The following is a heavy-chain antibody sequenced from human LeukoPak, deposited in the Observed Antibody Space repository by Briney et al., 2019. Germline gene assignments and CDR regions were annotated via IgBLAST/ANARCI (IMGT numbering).Heavy chain of an antibody. CDR1: GFTVSSNY. J-gene: IGHJ4*02. CDR3: ALTPDYYGSGSFDY. Sequence: GGSLRLSCAASGFTVSSNYMSWVRPAPGKGLEWVADIKQDGSEKYYVDSVKGRFTISRDNAKNSLYLQMNSLRAEDTAVYYCALTPDYYGSGSFDYWGQGTLVTVSS. D-gene: IGHD3-10*01. CDR2: IKQDGSEK. V-gene: IGHV3-7*01.